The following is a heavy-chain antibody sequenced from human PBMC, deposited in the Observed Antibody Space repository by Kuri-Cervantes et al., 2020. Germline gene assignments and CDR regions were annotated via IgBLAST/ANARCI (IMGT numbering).Heavy chain of an antibody. CDR1: GGSISSYY. V-gene: IGHV4-59*12. CDR3: ARGSTYYDKALDY. D-gene: IGHD3-22*01. Sequence: SETLSLTCTVSGGSISSYYWSWIRQPPGKGLEWIGYIYYSGSTNYNPSLKSRVTISVDTSKNQFSLKLSSVTAADTAVYYCARGSTYYDKALDYWGQGTLVTVSS. J-gene: IGHJ4*02. CDR2: IYYSGST.